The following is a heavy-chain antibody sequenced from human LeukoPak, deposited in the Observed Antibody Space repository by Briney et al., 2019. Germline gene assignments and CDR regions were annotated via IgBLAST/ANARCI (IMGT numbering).Heavy chain of an antibody. CDR1: GYTFTGYY. CDR3: ASRIVVVPAAISPSDDAFDI. D-gene: IGHD2-2*02. CDR2: INPNSGGT. J-gene: IGHJ3*02. V-gene: IGHV1-2*02. Sequence: ASVKVSCKASGYTFTGYYMHWVRQAPGQGLEWMGWINPNSGGTNYAQKFQGRVTMTRDTSISTAYMGLSRLRSDDTAVYYCASRIVVVPAAISPSDDAFDIWGQGTMVTVSS.